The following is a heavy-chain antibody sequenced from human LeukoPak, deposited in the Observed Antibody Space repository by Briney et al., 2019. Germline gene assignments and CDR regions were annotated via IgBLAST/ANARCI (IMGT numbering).Heavy chain of an antibody. D-gene: IGHD5-18*01. CDR2: INTDGSST. CDR3: AGIPRGYSYGPSENY. J-gene: IGHJ4*02. Sequence: HSGGSLRLSCAASGFTFSSFWMHWVRQAPGKGLVWVSRINTDGSSTSYADSVKGRFTISRDNAKNTLYLQMNSLRAEDTAVYYCAGIPRGYSYGPSENYWGQGTLVTVSS. CDR1: GFTFSSFW. V-gene: IGHV3-74*01.